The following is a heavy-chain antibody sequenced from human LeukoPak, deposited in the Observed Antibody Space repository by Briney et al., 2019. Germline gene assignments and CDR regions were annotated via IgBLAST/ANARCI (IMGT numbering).Heavy chain of an antibody. CDR1: GFPFNKYS. CDR2: ISSSSRDI. J-gene: IGHJ4*02. D-gene: IGHD3-3*01. CDR3: ARDYLGIEDFGSGYAAH. V-gene: IGHV3-21*01. Sequence: PGGSLRLSCAASGFPFNKYSMTWVRQAPGKGLEWVSSISSSSRDIFYAESLKGRFTISRDNAKNSLYLHMNSLRAEDTAVYYCARDYLGIEDFGSGYAAHWGQGTLVTVSS.